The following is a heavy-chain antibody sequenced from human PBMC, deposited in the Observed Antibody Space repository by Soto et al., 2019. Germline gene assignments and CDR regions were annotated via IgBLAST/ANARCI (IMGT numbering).Heavy chain of an antibody. V-gene: IGHV4-34*01. Sequence: QVQLQQWGAGLLKPSETLSLTCAVYGGSFSGYYWSWIRQPPGKGLEWIGEINHSGSTNYNPSLKSRVTLSVDTSKNQFSLKLSSVTAADTAVYYCAEGYSDGYGMDVWGQGTTVTVSS. CDR2: INHSGST. CDR1: GGSFSGYY. D-gene: IGHD5-18*01. J-gene: IGHJ6*02. CDR3: AEGYSDGYGMDV.